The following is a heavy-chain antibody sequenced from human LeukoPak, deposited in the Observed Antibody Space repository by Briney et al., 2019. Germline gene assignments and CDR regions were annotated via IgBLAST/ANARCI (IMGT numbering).Heavy chain of an antibody. J-gene: IGHJ4*02. Sequence: ASVKVSCKASGYTFTSYYMHWVRQSPGQGLEWMGIINPSGGSTSYAQKFQGRVTMTRDTSTSTVYMELSSLRSDDTAVYYCARGRVVRGVMIPRNYYFDYWGQGTLVTVSS. D-gene: IGHD3-10*01. CDR2: INPSGGST. CDR3: ARGRVVRGVMIPRNYYFDY. V-gene: IGHV1-46*01. CDR1: GYTFTSYY.